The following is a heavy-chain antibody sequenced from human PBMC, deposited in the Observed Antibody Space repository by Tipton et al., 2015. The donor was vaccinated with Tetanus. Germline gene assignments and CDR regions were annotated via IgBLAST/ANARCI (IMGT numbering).Heavy chain of an antibody. V-gene: IGHV5-51*01. CDR2: IYPGDSDT. CDR3: ARAHCTDGVCNFDF. J-gene: IGHJ4*02. CDR1: GYIFNNYW. D-gene: IGHD2-8*01. Sequence: QLVQSGGEVKKPGESLKISCKGSGYIFNNYWIGWVRQKPGKGLEWMGIIYPGDSDTRYSPSFQGQVTTSVDESINTAYLQWSSLKASDTSMFYCARAHCTDGVCNFDFWGQGALVTVAS.